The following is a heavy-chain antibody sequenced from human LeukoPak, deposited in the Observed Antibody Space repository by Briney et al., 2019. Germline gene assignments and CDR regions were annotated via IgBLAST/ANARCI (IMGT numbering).Heavy chain of an antibody. CDR1: GDSVSSSSYY. D-gene: IGHD7-27*01. CDR2: ISYSGTN. V-gene: IGHV4-39*01. J-gene: IGHJ5*02. Sequence: SETLSLTCTVSGDSVSSSSYYWGWIRQPPGKGLEWIGSISYSGTNYKNPSLKSRFSISIDTSKNQFSVKLTSVTAADTAMYYCASLGTLRSWGQGTLVTVSS. CDR3: ASLGTLRS.